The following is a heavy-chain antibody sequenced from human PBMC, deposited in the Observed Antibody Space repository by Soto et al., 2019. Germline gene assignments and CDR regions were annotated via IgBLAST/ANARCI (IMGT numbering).Heavy chain of an antibody. V-gene: IGHV1-69*13. CDR3: ARGRGYCSSTSCYIGAFDI. D-gene: IGHD2-2*02. CDR2: IIPIFGTA. Sequence: SVKVSCKASGYTFTSYGISWVRQAPGQGLEWMGGIIPIFGTANYAQKFQGRVTITADESTSTAYMELSSLRSEDTAVYYCARGRGYCSSTSCYIGAFDIWGQGTMVTVSS. J-gene: IGHJ3*02. CDR1: GYTFTSYG.